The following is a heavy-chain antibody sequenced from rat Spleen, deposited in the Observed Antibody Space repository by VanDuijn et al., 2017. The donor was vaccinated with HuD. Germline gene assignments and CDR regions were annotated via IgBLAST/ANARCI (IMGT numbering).Heavy chain of an antibody. CDR3: AKERGTGLDY. V-gene: IGHV5-58*01. CDR1: GFTFSSYW. D-gene: IGHD1-11*01. CDR2: INTDGGST. J-gene: IGHJ2*01. Sequence: EVQLVETGGGLVQPGRSLKLSCVASGFTFSSYWMYWIRQAPGKGLEWVSSINTDGGSTYYPDSVKGRFTISRDNAENTVYLQMNSLRSEDTATYYCAKERGTGLDYWGQGVMVAVSS.